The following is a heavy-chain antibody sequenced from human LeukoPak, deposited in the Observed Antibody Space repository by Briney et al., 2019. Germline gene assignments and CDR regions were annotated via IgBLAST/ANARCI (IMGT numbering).Heavy chain of an antibody. D-gene: IGHD3-10*01. J-gene: IGHJ4*02. V-gene: IGHV3-23*01. CDR1: GFTFSSYA. Sequence: PGGSLRLSCAASGFTFSSYAMNWVRQAPGKGLEWVSVISGSGGTTYYADSVKGRFTISRDTSQNTLYLQMNSLRAEDTAVYYCAKGRLLWVGELPDYWGQGTQVTVSS. CDR3: AKGRLLWVGELPDY. CDR2: ISGSGGTT.